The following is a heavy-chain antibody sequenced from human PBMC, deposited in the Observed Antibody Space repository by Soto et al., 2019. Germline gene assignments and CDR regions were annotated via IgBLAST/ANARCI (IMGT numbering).Heavy chain of an antibody. CDR2: ISGSGGST. V-gene: IGHV3-23*01. CDR1: GFTFSSYA. CDR3: AKDPGIRKPYCSGGSCYSDY. Sequence: GGSLRLSCAASGFTFSSYAMSWVRQAPGKGLEWVSAISGSGGSTYYADSVKGRFTISRDNSKNTLYLQMNSLRAEDTAVYYCAKDPGIRKPYCSGGSCYSDYWGQGTLVTVSS. D-gene: IGHD2-15*01. J-gene: IGHJ4*02.